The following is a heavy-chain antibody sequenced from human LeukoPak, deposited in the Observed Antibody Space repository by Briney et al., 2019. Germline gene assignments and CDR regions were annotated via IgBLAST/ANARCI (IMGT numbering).Heavy chain of an antibody. CDR2: THYSGST. CDR1: GGXISSYY. J-gene: IGHJ4*02. Sequence: SETLSLTCAVSGGXISSYYCSWIRQPPGKGLEWLGYTHYSGSTDYNPSLKTRVTISVDTSKNQFSLKLSSVTAADTAAYYCARGAAGTVPFDYWGQGTLVTVSS. V-gene: IGHV4-59*08. CDR3: ARGAAGTVPFDY. D-gene: IGHD6-13*01.